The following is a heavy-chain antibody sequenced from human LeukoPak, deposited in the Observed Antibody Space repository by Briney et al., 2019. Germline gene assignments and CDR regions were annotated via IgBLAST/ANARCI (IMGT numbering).Heavy chain of an antibody. D-gene: IGHD5-12*01. V-gene: IGHV4-59*08. J-gene: IGHJ4*02. CDR2: MYYCEST. Sequence: SETLSLTCAVPVGSIRSYYWSWIRHPPGKGREWIRHMYYCESTHYNPSLKSRVTISVDTSKNQFSLKLSSVTAADTAVYYCARLRGYDPFDYWGQGTLVTVSS. CDR1: VGSIRSYY. CDR3: ARLRGYDPFDY.